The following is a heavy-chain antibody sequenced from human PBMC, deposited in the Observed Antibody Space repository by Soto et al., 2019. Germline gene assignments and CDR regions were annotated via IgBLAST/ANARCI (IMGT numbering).Heavy chain of an antibody. Sequence: PGGSLRLSCAASGFTFSSYSMTWVRQAPGKGLEWVSDISGSGDNTYYADSVKGRFTISGDNSKNTLDLQMNSLRAEDTALYYCAKRERWPASGPYWGQGTLVTVSS. V-gene: IGHV3-23*01. J-gene: IGHJ4*02. CDR3: AKRERWPASGPY. CDR1: GFTFSSYS. D-gene: IGHD1-1*01. CDR2: ISGSGDNT.